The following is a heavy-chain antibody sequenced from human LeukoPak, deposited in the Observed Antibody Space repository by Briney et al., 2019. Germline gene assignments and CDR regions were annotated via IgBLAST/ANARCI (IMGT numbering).Heavy chain of an antibody. CDR3: ARDGLLNYFDY. V-gene: IGHV4-59*01. CDR2: IYCSGST. Sequence: PSETLSLTCTVSGGSISSYYWSWIRQPPGKGLEWIGYIYCSGSTNYNPSLKSRVTISVDTSKNQFSLKLSSVTAADTAVYYCARDGLLNYFDYWGQGTLVTVSS. CDR1: GGSISSYY. J-gene: IGHJ4*02.